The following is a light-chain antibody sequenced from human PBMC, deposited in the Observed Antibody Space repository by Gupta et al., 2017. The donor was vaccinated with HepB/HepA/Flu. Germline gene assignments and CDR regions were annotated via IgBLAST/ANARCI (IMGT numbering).Light chain of an antibody. CDR1: SSDVGAYNY. CDR3: SSYTSSITVV. J-gene: IGLJ2*01. Sequence: QSALTQPASVSGSPGQSITISCTGSSSDVGAYNYVSWYQQHPDKAPKVSIYDVSNRPSGVSNRFSGSKSGNTASLTISGLQAEDEADYYCSSYTSSITVVFGGGTKLTVL. V-gene: IGLV2-14*03. CDR2: DVS.